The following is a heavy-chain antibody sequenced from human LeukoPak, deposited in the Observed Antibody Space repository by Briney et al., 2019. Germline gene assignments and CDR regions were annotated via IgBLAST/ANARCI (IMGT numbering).Heavy chain of an antibody. V-gene: IGHV3-7*01. CDR3: ARDARIVGATPTYFDY. CDR1: GFTFSSYW. CDR2: IKQDGSEK. J-gene: IGHJ4*02. Sequence: PGGSLRLSCAASGFTFSSYWMSWVRQAPGKGLEWVANIKQDGSEKYYVDSVKGRFTISRDNAKNSLYLQMNSLRAEDTAVYYCARDARIVGATPTYFDYWGQGTLVTVSS. D-gene: IGHD1-26*01.